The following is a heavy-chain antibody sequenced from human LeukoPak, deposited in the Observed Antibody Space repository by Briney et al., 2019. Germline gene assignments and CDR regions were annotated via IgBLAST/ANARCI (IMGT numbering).Heavy chain of an antibody. Sequence: GGSLRLSCAASGFTFSSYGMHWVRQAPGKGLEWVAVISYDGSNKYYADSVKGRFTISRDNSKNTLYPQMNSLRAEDTAVYYCARDRSTYYYYYGMDVWGQGTTVTVSS. J-gene: IGHJ6*02. CDR2: ISYDGSNK. V-gene: IGHV3-30*03. CDR1: GFTFSSYG. CDR3: ARDRSTYYYYYGMDV.